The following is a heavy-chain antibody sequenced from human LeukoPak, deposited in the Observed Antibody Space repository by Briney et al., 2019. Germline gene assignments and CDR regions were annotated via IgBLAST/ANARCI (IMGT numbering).Heavy chain of an antibody. CDR1: GFTFDDYG. J-gene: IGHJ4*02. V-gene: IGHV3-20*04. D-gene: IGHD3-22*01. CDR3: ARFPYYYDSSGYYYLPAWYFDY. CDR2: INWNGGST. Sequence: GGSLRLSCAASGFTFDDYGMSWVRQAPGKGLEWVSGINWNGGSTGYADSVKGRFTISRDNSKNTLYLQMNSLRAEDTAVYYCARFPYYYDSSGYYYLPAWYFDYWGQGTLVTVSS.